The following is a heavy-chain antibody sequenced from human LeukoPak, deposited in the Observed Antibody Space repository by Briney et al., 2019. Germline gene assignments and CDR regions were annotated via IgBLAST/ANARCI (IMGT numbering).Heavy chain of an antibody. V-gene: IGHV3-30*03. D-gene: IGHD3-10*01. CDR1: GFTFSSYG. Sequence: GGSLRLSCAASGFTFSSYGMHWVRQAPGKGLEWVAVISYDGSNKYYADSVKGRFTISRDNSKNTLYLQMNSLRAEDTAVYYCARISTMVRGPTDYWGQGTLVTVSS. CDR3: ARISTMVRGPTDY. J-gene: IGHJ4*02. CDR2: ISYDGSNK.